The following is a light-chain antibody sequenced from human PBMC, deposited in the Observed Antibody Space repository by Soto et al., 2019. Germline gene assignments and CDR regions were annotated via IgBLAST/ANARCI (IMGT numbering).Light chain of an antibody. CDR1: QSVFSS. V-gene: IGKV3-15*01. CDR2: GAA. CDR3: QQYHNWPA. Sequence: EIGMTQSPATLSVSPGERATLSCRASQSVFSSLAWYQQKPGQAPRLLIYGAATRATGIQARFSGSGSGTEFTLTISSLQSEDCAVYYCQQYHNWPAFGQGTKVEI. J-gene: IGKJ1*01.